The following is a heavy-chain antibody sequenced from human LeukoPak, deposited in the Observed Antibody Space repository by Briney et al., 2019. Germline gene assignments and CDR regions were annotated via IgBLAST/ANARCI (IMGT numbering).Heavy chain of an antibody. CDR3: ARARDGYDLDY. J-gene: IGHJ4*02. V-gene: IGHV4-31*03. CDR2: IYYSGST. Sequence: PSQALSLTCTLPLDSITSGGYYWSCVRHHPRNGLEWIGYIYYSGSTYYNPSLKSRVTISVDTSKNQFSLKLSSVAAADTAVYYCARARDGYDLDYWGQGTLVTVSS. D-gene: IGHD5-12*01. CDR1: LDSITSGGYY.